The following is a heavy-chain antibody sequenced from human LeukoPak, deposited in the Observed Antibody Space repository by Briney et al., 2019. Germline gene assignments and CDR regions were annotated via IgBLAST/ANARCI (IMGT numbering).Heavy chain of an antibody. CDR1: GFTFSSYA. J-gene: IGHJ4*02. V-gene: IGHV3-30*14. Sequence: PGRSLTLSCAACGFTFSSYAMQWLRQAPGKGLEGGGVISYGESNKYYADSVKVRFTIARDNSKNTLYLQMNSLRADDTAVYCCASERRGVAAGYFDYWGQGTLVTVSS. CDR3: ASERRGVAAGYFDY. D-gene: IGHD6-25*01. CDR2: ISYGESNK.